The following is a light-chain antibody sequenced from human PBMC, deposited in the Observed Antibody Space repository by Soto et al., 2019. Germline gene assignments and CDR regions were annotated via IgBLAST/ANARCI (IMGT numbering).Light chain of an antibody. CDR2: GGS. J-gene: IGKJ2*03. Sequence: EILLTQSPGTLSLSPGETATLSCRASQSVTSTYLAWYQQRPGQSPRLIIYGGSTRATGFPDRFSGGGSGTDLTLTSSRLEPEDSAVYYCHCQQFDSSRIYSFGQGTKLEI. CDR3: QQFDSSRIYS. V-gene: IGKV3-20*01. CDR1: QSVTSTY.